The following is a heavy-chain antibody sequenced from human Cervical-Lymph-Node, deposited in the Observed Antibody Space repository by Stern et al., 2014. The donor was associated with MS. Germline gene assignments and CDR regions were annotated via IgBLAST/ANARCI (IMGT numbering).Heavy chain of an antibody. D-gene: IGHD5-12*01. Sequence: VQLVESGGGVVQPGRSLRLSCAASGFSFSSYVMHWVRQAPGKGLEWVAVIWYDGSDKYYADSVKGRFTISRDNFKNTLYLQMNSLRAEDTAVYYCARDLALVALDYWGQGTLVTVSS. CDR1: GFSFSSYV. CDR2: IWYDGSDK. CDR3: ARDLALVALDY. V-gene: IGHV3-33*01. J-gene: IGHJ4*02.